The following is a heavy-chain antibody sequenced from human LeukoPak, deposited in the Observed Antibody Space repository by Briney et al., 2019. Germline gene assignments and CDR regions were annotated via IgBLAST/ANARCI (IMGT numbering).Heavy chain of an antibody. CDR3: AKDMIVVVI. CDR1: GFTFDDYA. CDR2: ISWNSGSI. V-gene: IGHV3-9*01. D-gene: IGHD3-22*01. Sequence: SGGSLRLSCAASGFTFDDYAMHWVRQAPGKGLEWVSGISWNSGSIGYADSVKGRFTISRDNAKNSLYPQMNSLRAEDTALYYCAKDMIVVVIWGQGTLVTVSS. J-gene: IGHJ4*02.